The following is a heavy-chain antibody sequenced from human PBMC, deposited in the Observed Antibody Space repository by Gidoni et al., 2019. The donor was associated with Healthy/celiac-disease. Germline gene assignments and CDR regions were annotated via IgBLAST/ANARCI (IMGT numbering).Heavy chain of an antibody. J-gene: IGHJ6*02. CDR3: ARVVVAATPYYYYGMDV. Sequence: QVQLVQSGAAVKKPGSSVKVSCQASGGTFSSYAISWVRQAPGQGLEWMGGIIPIFGTANYAQKFQGRVTITADESTSTAYMELSSLRSEDTAVYYCARVVVAATPYYYYGMDVWGQGTTVTVSS. D-gene: IGHD2-15*01. CDR2: IIPIFGTA. CDR1: GGTFSSYA. V-gene: IGHV1-69*01.